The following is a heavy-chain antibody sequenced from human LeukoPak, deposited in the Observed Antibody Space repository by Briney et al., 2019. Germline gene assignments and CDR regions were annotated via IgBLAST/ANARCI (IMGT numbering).Heavy chain of an antibody. Sequence: GASVKVPCKASGYIFTNYGITWVRLAPGQGLEWMGWISLYNGNTNYAQNLQGRVTMTTDTSTSTAYMELRGLRSDDTAVYYCARDLAGIAVTADWGQGTLVTVSS. D-gene: IGHD6-19*01. J-gene: IGHJ4*02. CDR1: GYIFTNYG. CDR3: ARDLAGIAVTAD. V-gene: IGHV1-18*01. CDR2: ISLYNGNT.